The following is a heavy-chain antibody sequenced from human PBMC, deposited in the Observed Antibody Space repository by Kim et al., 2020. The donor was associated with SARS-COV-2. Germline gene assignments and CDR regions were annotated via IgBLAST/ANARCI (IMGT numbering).Heavy chain of an antibody. J-gene: IGHJ4*02. CDR2: ISSSSSYI. CDR3: APQIVGATQVHY. Sequence: GGSLRLSCAASGFTFSSYSMNWVRQAPGKGLEWVSSISSSSSYIYYADSVKGRFTISRDNAKNSLYLQMNSLRAEDTAVYYCAPQIVGATQVHYWGQGTLVTVSS. V-gene: IGHV3-21*01. D-gene: IGHD1-26*01. CDR1: GFTFSSYS.